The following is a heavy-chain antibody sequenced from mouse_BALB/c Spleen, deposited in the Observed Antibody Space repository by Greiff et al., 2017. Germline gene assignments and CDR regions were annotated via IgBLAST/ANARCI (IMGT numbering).Heavy chain of an antibody. Sequence: EVQGVESGGGLVQPGGSLRLSCATSGFTFTDYYMSWVRQPPGKALEWLGFIRNKANGYTTEYSASVKGRFTISRDNSQSILYLQMNTLRAEDSATYYCARARGNYDYDGFAYWGQGTLVTVSA. CDR1: GFTFTDYY. D-gene: IGHD2-4*01. CDR3: ARARGNYDYDGFAY. CDR2: IRNKANGYTT. J-gene: IGHJ3*01. V-gene: IGHV7-3*02.